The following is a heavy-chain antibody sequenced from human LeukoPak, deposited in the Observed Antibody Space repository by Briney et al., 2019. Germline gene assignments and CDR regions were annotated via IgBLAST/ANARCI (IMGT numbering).Heavy chain of an antibody. J-gene: IGHJ4*02. V-gene: IGHV3-7*01. D-gene: IGHD5-18*01. Sequence: GGSLRLSCAASGFTFISYWMSWVRQAPGKGLEWVANIKQDGSEKYYVDSVKGRFTVSRDNAKNSLYLQMNSLRAEDTAVYYCAAVDTAMVTIDYWGQGTLVTVSS. CDR2: IKQDGSEK. CDR1: GFTFISYW. CDR3: AAVDTAMVTIDY.